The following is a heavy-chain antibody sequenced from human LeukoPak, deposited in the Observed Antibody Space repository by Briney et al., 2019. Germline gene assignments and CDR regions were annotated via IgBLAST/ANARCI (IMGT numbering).Heavy chain of an antibody. Sequence: SETLSLTCSVSGGSITNPDFYWGWLRQPPGRTLEWVGSLYYSGDTYYSPSLKSRVTMSIYTSKNQFSLRLNSVTAADTAVYYCARVSGFGELSHDAFDIWGQGTMVTVSS. CDR1: GGSITNPDFY. J-gene: IGHJ3*02. D-gene: IGHD3-10*01. CDR3: ARVSGFGELSHDAFDI. V-gene: IGHV4-39*07. CDR2: LYYSGDT.